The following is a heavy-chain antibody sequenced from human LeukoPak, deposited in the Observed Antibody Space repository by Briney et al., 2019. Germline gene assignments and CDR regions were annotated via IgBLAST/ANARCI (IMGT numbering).Heavy chain of an antibody. V-gene: IGHV3-30-3*01. Sequence: GGSLRLSCAASGFTFSSYAMHWVRQAPGKGLEWVAVISYDGSNKYYADSVKGRFTISRDNSKNTLYLQMNSLRAEDTAVYYCARANYDILTGYSQNWFDPWGQGTLVTVSS. J-gene: IGHJ5*02. CDR3: ARANYDILTGYSQNWFDP. D-gene: IGHD3-9*01. CDR2: ISYDGSNK. CDR1: GFTFSSYA.